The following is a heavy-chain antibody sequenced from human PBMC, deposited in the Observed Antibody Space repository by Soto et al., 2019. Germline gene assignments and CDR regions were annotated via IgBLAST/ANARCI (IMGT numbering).Heavy chain of an antibody. CDR2: VYYSGSI. J-gene: IGHJ4*02. V-gene: IGHV4-59*01. CDR3: ERRRNDYFDY. CDR1: GGSISGYH. Sequence: SETLSLTCSISGGSISGYHWNWIRQTPGKGLEWIGYVYYSGSINYNPSLKSRVTISVDTSKNQFSLKLISVTAADTAVYYCERRRNDYFDYWGQGTMVTVSS.